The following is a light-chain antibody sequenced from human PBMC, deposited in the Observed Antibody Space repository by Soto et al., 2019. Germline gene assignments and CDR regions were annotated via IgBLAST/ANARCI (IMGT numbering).Light chain of an antibody. J-gene: IGKJ2*01. V-gene: IGKV3-20*01. CDR1: QSLTTTY. CDR2: GAA. CDR3: QQYESSPPSYT. Sequence: EIVLTQSPGTLSLSPGERATLSCRASQSLTTTYLAWYQQKPGQVPRLLIFGAASTATGITDSFSGSGSGTDFTLTISRLEPEDFSVYYCQQYESSPPSYTFGQGTKLEIK.